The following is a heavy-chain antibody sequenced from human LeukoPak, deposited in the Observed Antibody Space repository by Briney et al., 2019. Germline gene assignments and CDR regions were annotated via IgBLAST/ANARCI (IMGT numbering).Heavy chain of an antibody. CDR2: IESKTDGGTT. J-gene: IGHJ6*02. V-gene: IGHV3-15*04. Sequence: GGSLRLSCAASGFTFSNAWMSWVRQAPGRGLEWVGRIESKTDGGTTDYAAPVKGRFTISRDDSKNTLYLQMNSLKTEDTAVYYCTRGFVLGYCSSTSCYGYYYGMDVWGQGTTVTVSS. D-gene: IGHD2-2*01. CDR3: TRGFVLGYCSSTSCYGYYYGMDV. CDR1: GFTFSNAW.